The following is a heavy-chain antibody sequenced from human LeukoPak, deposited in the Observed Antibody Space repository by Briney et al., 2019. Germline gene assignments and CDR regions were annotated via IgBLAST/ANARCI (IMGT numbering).Heavy chain of an antibody. J-gene: IGHJ4*02. CDR3: AAGYLSSWYYFDY. CDR1: GFTFSSYA. Sequence: GSLRLSCAASGFTFSSYAMSWIRQPPGKGLEWVGNIYHDGSTYYNPSLKSRVTISVDTSKNQFSLKLSSVTAADTAVYYCAAGYLSSWYYFDYWGQGTLVTVSS. CDR2: IYHDGST. V-gene: IGHV4-38-2*01. D-gene: IGHD6-13*01.